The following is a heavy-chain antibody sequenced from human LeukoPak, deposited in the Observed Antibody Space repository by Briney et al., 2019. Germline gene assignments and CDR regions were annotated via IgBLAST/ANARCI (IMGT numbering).Heavy chain of an antibody. CDR2: INSAGTSK. CDR3: ARGRNAGGPYYSDY. D-gene: IGHD4-23*01. CDR1: GFTFSTYA. Sequence: GGSLRLSCAASGFTFSTYAINWVRQAPGKGLEWVSSINSAGTSKKYADSLKGRFTISRDNAKNSLFLQLSSLRDEDTVVYYCARGRNAGGPYYSDYWGQGTLVTVSS. V-gene: IGHV3-21*01. J-gene: IGHJ4*02.